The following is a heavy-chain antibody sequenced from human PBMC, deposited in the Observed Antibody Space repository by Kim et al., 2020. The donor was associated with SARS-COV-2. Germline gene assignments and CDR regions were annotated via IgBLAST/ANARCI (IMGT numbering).Heavy chain of an antibody. V-gene: IGHV3-23*01. J-gene: IGHJ4*02. Sequence: HADPVKGRFTSSRDNSKSTLYLQMKSLRAEDTAVYYCAKRQDTGGFDYWGQGTLVTVSS. D-gene: IGHD2-8*02. CDR3: AKRQDTGGFDY.